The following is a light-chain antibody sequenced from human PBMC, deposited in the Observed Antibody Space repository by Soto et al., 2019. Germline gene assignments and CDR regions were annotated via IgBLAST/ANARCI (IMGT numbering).Light chain of an antibody. V-gene: IGKV3-20*01. CDR3: QHYITSLTT. J-gene: IGKJ1*01. CDR1: QNIRSS. Sequence: SPGERVTLCCRASQNIRSSLAWYQQRPGQAPRLLIYGASRRATGIPDRFIGSGSGTDVTLTISRLETEDFAVYYCQHYITSLTTFGQGTKVDIK. CDR2: GAS.